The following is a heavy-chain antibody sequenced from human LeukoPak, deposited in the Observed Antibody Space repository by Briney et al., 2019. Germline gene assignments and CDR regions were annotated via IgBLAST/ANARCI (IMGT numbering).Heavy chain of an antibody. J-gene: IGHJ4*02. CDR2: IYYSGNT. D-gene: IGHD3-22*01. CDR1: GGSISSGGHY. Sequence: PSETLSLTCTVSGGSISSGGHYWSWIRQHPGKGLEWIGNIYYSGNTYYNPSLKSRVTISVDTSKSQFSLKLSSVTAADTAVYYCARADYLDSSGYFGKFEYWGQGTLVTVSS. V-gene: IGHV4-31*03. CDR3: ARADYLDSSGYFGKFEY.